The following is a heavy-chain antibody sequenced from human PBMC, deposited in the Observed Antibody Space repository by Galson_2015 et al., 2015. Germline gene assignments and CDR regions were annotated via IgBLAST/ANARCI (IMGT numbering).Heavy chain of an antibody. J-gene: IGHJ6*02. CDR2: INAGNGNT. Sequence: SVKVSCKASGYTFTSYAMHWVRQAPGQRLEWMGWINAGNGNTKYSQKFQGRVTITRDTSASTAYMELSSLRSEDTAVYYCARVYSSSPTHYYGMDVWGQGTTVTVSS. D-gene: IGHD6-6*01. CDR3: ARVYSSSPTHYYGMDV. CDR1: GYTFTSYA. V-gene: IGHV1-3*01.